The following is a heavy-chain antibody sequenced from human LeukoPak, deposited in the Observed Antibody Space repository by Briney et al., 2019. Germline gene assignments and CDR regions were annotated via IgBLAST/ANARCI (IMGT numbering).Heavy chain of an antibody. CDR1: GYTFSSYG. J-gene: IGHJ4*02. CDR3: ARSIIAVAGADF. V-gene: IGHV1-18*01. D-gene: IGHD6-19*01. CDR2: ISTYNGNK. Sequence: VSVKVSCKTSGYTFSSYGITWVRQAPGQGLEWMGWISTYNGNKNHAQNLQGRVTMTTDTCTSTAYMEVRNLRSDDTAVYYCARSIIAVAGADFWGQGTLVIVSS.